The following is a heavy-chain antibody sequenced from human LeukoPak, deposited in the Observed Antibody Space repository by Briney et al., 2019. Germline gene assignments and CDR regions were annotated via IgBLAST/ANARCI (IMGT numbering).Heavy chain of an antibody. J-gene: IGHJ4*02. CDR2: ISGSGGDT. CDR3: AKERPLLRCFGTYFDY. D-gene: IGHD3-10*01. V-gene: IGHV3-23*01. CDR1: GFTFRSHA. Sequence: GGSLRLSCAGSGFTFRSHAMNWVPQAPGKGREWVSGISGSGGDTYYADSVKARFTISRDNSKSTMYLQMNSLRAEDTAVYYCAKERPLLRCFGTYFDYWGQGTLVTVSS.